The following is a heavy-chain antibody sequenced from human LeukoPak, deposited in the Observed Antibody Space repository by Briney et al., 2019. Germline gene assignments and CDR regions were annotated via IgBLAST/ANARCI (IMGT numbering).Heavy chain of an antibody. Sequence: GGSLRLSCAASGFTFSSYAMHWVRQAPGKGLEWVAVISYDGSNKYYADSVKGRFTISRDNSKNTLYLQMNSLRAEDTAVYYCARDQGAYCGGDCYSGSFDYWGQGTLVTVSS. CDR1: GFTFSSYA. D-gene: IGHD2-21*02. V-gene: IGHV3-30-3*01. CDR3: ARDQGAYCGGDCYSGSFDY. J-gene: IGHJ4*02. CDR2: ISYDGSNK.